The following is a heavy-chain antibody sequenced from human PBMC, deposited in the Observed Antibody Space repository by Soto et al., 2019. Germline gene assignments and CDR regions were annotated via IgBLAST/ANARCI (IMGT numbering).Heavy chain of an antibody. CDR3: ARVGVVVVAATGYYYYGMDV. CDR2: IIPIFGTA. CDR1: GGTFSSYA. V-gene: IGHV1-69*13. Sequence: SVKVSCKASGGTFSSYAISWVRQAPGQGLEWMGGIIPIFGTANYAQKFQGRVTITADESTSTAYMELSSLRSEDTAVYYCARVGVVVVAATGYYYYGMDVWGQGTPVTVAS. J-gene: IGHJ6*02. D-gene: IGHD2-15*01.